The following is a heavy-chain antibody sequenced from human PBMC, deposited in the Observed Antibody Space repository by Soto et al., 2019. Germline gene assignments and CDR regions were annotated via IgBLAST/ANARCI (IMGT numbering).Heavy chain of an antibody. CDR3: ARVRFGELV. D-gene: IGHD3-10*01. Sequence: EVQLLESGGGLVQPGGSLRLSCAASGFTFSSYAMRWFRQAPGKGLELVSIIGVGGGDRYYPESVKGRFTISRDNSRDTLYLEMNSLRDEDTAVYYCARVRFGELVWGQGTLVTVSS. J-gene: IGHJ4*02. V-gene: IGHV3-23*01. CDR2: IGVGGGDR. CDR1: GFTFSSYA.